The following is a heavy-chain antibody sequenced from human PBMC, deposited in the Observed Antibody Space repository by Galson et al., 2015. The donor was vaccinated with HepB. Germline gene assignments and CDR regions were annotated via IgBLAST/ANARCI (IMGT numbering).Heavy chain of an antibody. Sequence: SVKVSCKASGFTFTSSAVQWVRQARGQRLEWIGWIVVGSGNTNYAQKFQERVTITRDMSTSTAYMELSSLRSEDTAVYYCAADRGGYGPLTGDYYGMDVWGQGTTVTVSS. V-gene: IGHV1-58*01. D-gene: IGHD5-12*01. CDR2: IVVGSGNT. CDR1: GFTFTSSA. CDR3: AADRGGYGPLTGDYYGMDV. J-gene: IGHJ6*02.